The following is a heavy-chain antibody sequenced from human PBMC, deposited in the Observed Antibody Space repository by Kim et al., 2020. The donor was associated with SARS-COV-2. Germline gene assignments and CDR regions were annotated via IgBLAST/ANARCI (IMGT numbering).Heavy chain of an antibody. CDR3: ATYDYGSTFDN. CDR2: VYNNGKT. V-gene: IGHV4-61*02. J-gene: IGHJ4*02. D-gene: IGHD3-10*01. CDR1: GSSIGDSRYY. Sequence: SETLSLTCAVSGSSIGDSRYYWSWLRQSAAKGLEFIGRVYNNGKTDYNPSLKTRATISVASSKNMFYLKLSSVTATDTAIYYCATYDYGSTFDNWGQGIRVSVSS.